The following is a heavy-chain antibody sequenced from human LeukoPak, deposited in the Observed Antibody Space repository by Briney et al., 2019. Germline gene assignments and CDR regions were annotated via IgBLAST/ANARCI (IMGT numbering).Heavy chain of an antibody. V-gene: IGHV3-72*01. D-gene: IGHD3-22*01. J-gene: IGHJ4*02. CDR1: GFTFSDHY. CDR2: SRNKANSYTT. CDR3: ATGEYYNDSSGYYVDY. Sequence: GGSLRLSCAASGFTFSDHYMDWVRQAPGKGLEWVGRSRNKANSYTTEYAASVKGRFTISRDDSKNSLYLQMNSLKTEDTAVYYCATGEYYNDSSGYYVDYWGQGTLVTVS.